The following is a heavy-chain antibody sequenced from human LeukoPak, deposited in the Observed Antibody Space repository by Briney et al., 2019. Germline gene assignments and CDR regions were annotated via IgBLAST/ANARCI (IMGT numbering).Heavy chain of an antibody. CDR1: GFTFSNAW. Sequence: GGSLRLSCAASGFTFSNAWMSWVRQAPGKGLEWVGRIKSKTDGGTTDYAAPVKGRFTISRDGSKNTLYLQMSSLKTEDTAVYYRTTGLPPVYSGSYLARYYFDYWGQGTLVTVSS. V-gene: IGHV3-15*01. J-gene: IGHJ4*02. CDR3: TTGLPPVYSGSYLARYYFDY. CDR2: IKSKTDGGTT. D-gene: IGHD1-26*01.